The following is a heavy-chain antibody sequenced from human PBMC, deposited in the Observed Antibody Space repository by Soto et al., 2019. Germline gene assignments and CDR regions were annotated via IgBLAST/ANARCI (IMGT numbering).Heavy chain of an antibody. Sequence: ASVKVSCKASGGTFSSYTISWVRQAPGQGLEWMGRIIPILGIANYAQKFQGRVTITADKSTSTAYMELSSLRSEDTAVYYCARDDVGYCSGGSCPEYYFDYWGQGTLVTVSS. CDR1: GGTFSSYT. D-gene: IGHD2-15*01. J-gene: IGHJ4*02. CDR3: ARDDVGYCSGGSCPEYYFDY. V-gene: IGHV1-69*04. CDR2: IIPILGIA.